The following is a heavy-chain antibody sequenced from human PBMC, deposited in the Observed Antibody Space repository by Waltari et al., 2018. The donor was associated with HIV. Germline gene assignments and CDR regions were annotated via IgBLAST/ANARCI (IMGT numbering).Heavy chain of an antibody. J-gene: IGHJ2*01. Sequence: QVQLQESGPGLVKPSQTLSLNCIVSGGSTSRGSYYWSWIRQPAGKGLEWVGRIYTSGSTNYNPSLKSRVTISLDTSRNQFSLKLSSVTAADTAVYYCARTDDWYFDLWGRGTLVTVSS. CDR1: GGSTSRGSYY. V-gene: IGHV4-61*02. CDR2: IYTSGST. CDR3: ARTDDWYFDL.